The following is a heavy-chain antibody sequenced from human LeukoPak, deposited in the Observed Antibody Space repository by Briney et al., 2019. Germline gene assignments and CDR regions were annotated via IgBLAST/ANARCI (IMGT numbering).Heavy chain of an antibody. CDR3: ARHSSTSCYPRSACAFDY. J-gene: IGHJ4*02. CDR2: ISSSSSTI. Sequence: QPGGSLKLSCVASGFMFSDYAMHWVRQAPGKGLEWVSYISSSSSTIYYADSVKGRFTISRDNAKNSLYLQMNSLRAEDTAVYYCARHSSTSCYPRSACAFDYWGQGTLVTVSS. V-gene: IGHV3-48*01. CDR1: GFMFSDYA. D-gene: IGHD2-2*01.